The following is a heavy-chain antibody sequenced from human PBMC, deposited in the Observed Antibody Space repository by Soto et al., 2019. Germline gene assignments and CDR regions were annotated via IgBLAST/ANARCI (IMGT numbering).Heavy chain of an antibody. CDR3: ARLVGNSWLDS. V-gene: IGHV6-1*01. CDR2: TYYRSKWYN. CDR1: GDSVSSDSAT. D-gene: IGHD2-2*01. J-gene: IGHJ5*01. Sequence: PSQTLPLSCASSGDSVSSDSATCNWIRKSPSRGLEWLGRTYYRSKWYNDYAVSVKGRITINPDTSNNQFSLQLNSVTPDDTAVYYCARLVGNSWLDSWGQGTLVTVSS.